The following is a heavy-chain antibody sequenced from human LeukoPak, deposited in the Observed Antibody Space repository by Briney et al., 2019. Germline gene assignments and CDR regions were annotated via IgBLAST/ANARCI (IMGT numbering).Heavy chain of an antibody. CDR3: AAAAVGYWFDP. V-gene: IGHV4-34*01. J-gene: IGHJ5*02. CDR1: GGSFSGYY. Sequence: SETLSLTCAVYGGSFSGYYWSWIRQPPGKGLEWIGEINHSGSTNYNPSLKSRVTISVDTSKNQFSLKLSSVTAADTAVYYCAAAAVGYWFDPWGQGTLVTVSS. CDR2: INHSGST. D-gene: IGHD6-13*01.